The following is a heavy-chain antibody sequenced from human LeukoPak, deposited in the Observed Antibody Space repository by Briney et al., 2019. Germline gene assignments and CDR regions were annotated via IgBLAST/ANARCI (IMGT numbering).Heavy chain of an antibody. J-gene: IGHJ4*02. V-gene: IGHV5-51*01. CDR1: GYDFNKYW. CDR2: IYPGDSET. D-gene: IGHD3-3*01. Sequence: GDSLKISCQGSGYDFNKYWIGWMRQMPGKGLEWIGIIYPGDSETRYNPPFQGHVTISVDKSISTAHLELSNLKTSDSATVYYCARVRSGYYALFDYWGRGTQVSVSS. CDR3: ARVRSGYYALFDY.